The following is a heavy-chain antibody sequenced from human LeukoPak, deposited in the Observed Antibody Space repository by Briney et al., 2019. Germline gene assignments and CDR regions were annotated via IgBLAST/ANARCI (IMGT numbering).Heavy chain of an antibody. J-gene: IGHJ4*02. CDR3: ARGNLITVTTGDYYFDY. V-gene: IGHV1-8*01. CDR2: MNPNSGNT. CDR1: GYTFTSYD. D-gene: IGHD4-4*01. Sequence: ASVKVSCKASGYTFTSYDINWVRQATGQGLEWMGWMNPNSGNTGYAQKFQGRVTMTRNTSISTAYMELSSLRSEDTAVYYCARGNLITVTTGDYYFDYWGQGTLVTVSS.